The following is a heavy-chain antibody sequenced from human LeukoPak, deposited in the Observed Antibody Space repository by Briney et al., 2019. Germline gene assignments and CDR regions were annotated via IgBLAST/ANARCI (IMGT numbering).Heavy chain of an antibody. CDR3: AIEPLRYYYGSGSLSWFDP. CDR2: IIPIVGVA. V-gene: IGHV1-69*10. Sequence: ASVNVSCKASGGTFSSYAIIWVRQAPGQGLEWMGGIIPIVGVANYAQKFQGRVTITADKPTSKHYMELSSLTSVETAVYYCAIEPLRYYYGSGSLSWFDPWGQGTLVSVSS. D-gene: IGHD3-10*01. J-gene: IGHJ5*02. CDR1: GGTFSSYA.